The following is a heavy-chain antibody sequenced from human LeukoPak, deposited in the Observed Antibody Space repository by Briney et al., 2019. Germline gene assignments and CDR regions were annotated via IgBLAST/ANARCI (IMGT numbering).Heavy chain of an antibody. V-gene: IGHV3-23*01. CDR1: GFTFSSYA. D-gene: IGHD6-19*01. CDR3: ASGEWLARLFEY. J-gene: IGHJ4*02. Sequence: GGSLRLSCAASGFTFSSYAMSWVRQAPGKGLEWVSVISGSGTSTYYGDSVKGRFTISRDNSKNTLFVQMNSLRDEDTAVYYCASGEWLARLFEYWGQGTLVTVSS. CDR2: ISGSGTST.